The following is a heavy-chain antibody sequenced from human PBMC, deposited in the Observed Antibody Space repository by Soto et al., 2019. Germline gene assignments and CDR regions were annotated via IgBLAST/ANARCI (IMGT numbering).Heavy chain of an antibody. CDR3: ARGTLF. Sequence: SETLSLTCTVSGGSIGSGGYWWSWIRQHPGRGLEWIGFVSYTGNTQYNPSLKSRVNISVDTSTKQFSLKLSSVTAADTAVYYCARGTLFWGQGTLVTVS. V-gene: IGHV4-31*03. J-gene: IGHJ4*02. CDR1: GGSIGSGGYW. CDR2: VSYTGNT. D-gene: IGHD2-2*01.